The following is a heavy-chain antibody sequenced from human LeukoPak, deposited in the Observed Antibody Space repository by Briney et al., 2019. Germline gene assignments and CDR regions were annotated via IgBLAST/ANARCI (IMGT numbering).Heavy chain of an antibody. D-gene: IGHD1-20*01. CDR1: GFTFSSYW. V-gene: IGHV3-74*01. CDR2: INSDGSST. Sequence: SGGSLRLSCAASGFTFSSYWMHWVRQAPGKGLVWVSRINSDGSSTSYADSVKGRFTISRDNAKNTLYLQMNSLRAEDTAVYYCARLPSNWKPFDYWGQGTLVTVSS. J-gene: IGHJ4*02. CDR3: ARLPSNWKPFDY.